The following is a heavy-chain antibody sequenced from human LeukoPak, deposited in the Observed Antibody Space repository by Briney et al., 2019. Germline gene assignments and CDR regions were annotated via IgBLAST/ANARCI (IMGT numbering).Heavy chain of an antibody. CDR3: ARERTEWFLYYFDY. CDR1: GGSISGGGYY. CDR2: IYYSGST. Sequence: SQTLSLTCTVAGGSISGGGYYWSWIRQHPGKGLEWIGYIYYSGSTHYNPSLKSRVTISVDTSKNQFSLKLSSVTAADTAVYYCARERTEWFLYYFDYWGQGKLVTVSS. J-gene: IGHJ4*02. V-gene: IGHV4-31*03. D-gene: IGHD3-3*01.